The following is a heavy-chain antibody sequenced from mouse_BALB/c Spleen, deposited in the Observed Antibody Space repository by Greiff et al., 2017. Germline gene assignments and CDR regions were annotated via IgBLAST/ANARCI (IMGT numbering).Heavy chain of an antibody. CDR2: ISYSGST. D-gene: IGHD2-1*01. Sequence: ESGPGLVKPSQSLSLTCTVTGYSITSDYAWNWIRQFPGNKLEWMGYISYSGSTSYNPSLKSRISITRDTSKNQFFLQLNSVTTEDTATYYCATLLYGNYERYAMDYWGQGTSVTVSS. V-gene: IGHV3-2*02. CDR1: GYSITSDYA. J-gene: IGHJ4*01. CDR3: ATLLYGNYERYAMDY.